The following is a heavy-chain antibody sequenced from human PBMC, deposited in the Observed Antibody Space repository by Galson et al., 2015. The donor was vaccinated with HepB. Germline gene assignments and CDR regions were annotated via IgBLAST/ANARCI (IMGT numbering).Heavy chain of an antibody. D-gene: IGHD1-26*01. Sequence: SLRLSCAASGFTFSNYAMNWVRQAPGKGLEWVSFISGSGGRTYSADSLKGRFTISRDNSKSTLYLQMNSLRAEDTAVYYCAKGAFVGADSAAFDYWGQGVLVTVSS. J-gene: IGHJ4*02. CDR1: GFTFSNYA. CDR3: AKGAFVGADSAAFDY. CDR2: ISGSGGRT. V-gene: IGHV3-23*01.